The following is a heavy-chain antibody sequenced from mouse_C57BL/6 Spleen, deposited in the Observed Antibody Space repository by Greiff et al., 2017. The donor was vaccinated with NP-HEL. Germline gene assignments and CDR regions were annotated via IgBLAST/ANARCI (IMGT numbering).Heavy chain of an antibody. V-gene: IGHV1-64*01. CDR2: IHPNSGST. J-gene: IGHJ4*01. CDR1: GYTFTSYW. Sequence: QVQLQQPGAELVKPGASVKLSCKASGYTFTSYWMHWVKQRPGQGLEWIGMIHPNSGSTNYNEKFKSKATLTVDKSSSTAYMQLSSLTSEDSAVYYCARTTYYDYDDGYAMDYWGQGTSVTVSS. D-gene: IGHD2-4*01. CDR3: ARTTYYDYDDGYAMDY.